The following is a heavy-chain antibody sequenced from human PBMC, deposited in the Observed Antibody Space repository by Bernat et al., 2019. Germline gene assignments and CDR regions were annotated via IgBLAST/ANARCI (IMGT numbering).Heavy chain of an antibody. D-gene: IGHD6-13*01. CDR1: GFTFSSYG. J-gene: IGHJ4*02. V-gene: IGHV3-33*01. Sequence: QVQLVESGGGVVQPGRSLRLSCAASGFTFSSYGIYWVRQAPGKGLEWVALIWHDGSKTNYADSVKGRFTITRDDSKRTVYLQMNSLGAEDTAVYYCARLGSSWSFDYWGQGTLVTVSS. CDR3: ARLGSSWSFDY. CDR2: IWHDGSKT.